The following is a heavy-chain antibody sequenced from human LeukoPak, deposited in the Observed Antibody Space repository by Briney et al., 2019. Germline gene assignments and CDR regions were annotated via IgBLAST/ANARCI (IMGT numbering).Heavy chain of an antibody. J-gene: IGHJ6*04. D-gene: IGHD2-2*01. CDR2: IIPIFGTA. CDR1: GGTFSSYA. Sequence: SVKVSCKASGGTFSSYAISWVRQAPGQGIEWMGGIIPIFGTANYAQKFQGRVTITADKSTSTAYMELSSLRSEDTAVYYCASRYCSSTSCYDYYYGMDVWGKGTTVTVSS. CDR3: ASRYCSSTSCYDYYYGMDV. V-gene: IGHV1-69*06.